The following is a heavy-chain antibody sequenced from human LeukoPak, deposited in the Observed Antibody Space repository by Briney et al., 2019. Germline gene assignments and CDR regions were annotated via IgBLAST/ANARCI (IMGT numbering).Heavy chain of an antibody. D-gene: IGHD1-20*01. Sequence: NPSETLSLTCTVSGGSISSGDYYWSWIRQPPGKGLEWIGEINHSGSTNYNPSLKSRVTISVDTPKNQFSLKLSSVTAADTAVYYCARVGIRDGYNRHHAFDIWGQGTMVTVSS. V-gene: IGHV4-39*07. CDR2: INHSGST. J-gene: IGHJ3*02. CDR3: ARVGIRDGYNRHHAFDI. CDR1: GGSISSGDYY.